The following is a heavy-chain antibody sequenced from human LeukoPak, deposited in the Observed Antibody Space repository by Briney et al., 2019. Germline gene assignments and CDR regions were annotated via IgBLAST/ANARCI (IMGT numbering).Heavy chain of an antibody. Sequence: ASVKVSCKASGYTFTGYYMHWVRQAPGQGLEWMGWINPNSGGTNYAQKFQGRVTMTRDTSISTAYMELSRLRSEDTAVYYCARGEGVGVLLWFGEISREYFQHWGQGTLVTVSS. CDR1: GYTFTGYY. CDR3: ARGEGVGVLLWFGEISREYFQH. D-gene: IGHD3-10*01. V-gene: IGHV1-2*02. CDR2: INPNSGGT. J-gene: IGHJ1*01.